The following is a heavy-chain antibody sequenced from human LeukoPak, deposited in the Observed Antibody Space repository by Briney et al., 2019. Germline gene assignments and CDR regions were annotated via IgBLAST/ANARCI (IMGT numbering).Heavy chain of an antibody. J-gene: IGHJ4*02. CDR2: INHSGST. V-gene: IGHV4-34*01. D-gene: IGHD3-22*01. CDR3: ARGQDYYDSSGYYYRSDFDY. CDR1: GGYFSGYY. Sequence: PSETLSLTCAVYGGYFSGYYWSWIRQPPGKGLEWIGEINHSGSTNYNPSPKSRVTISVDTSKNQFSLKLSSVTAADTAVYYCARGQDYYDSSGYYYRSDFDYWGQGTLVTVSS.